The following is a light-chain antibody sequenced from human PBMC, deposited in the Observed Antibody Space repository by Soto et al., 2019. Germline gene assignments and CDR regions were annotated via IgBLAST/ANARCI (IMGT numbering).Light chain of an antibody. CDR2: DAS. CDR1: QSVDTY. V-gene: IGKV3-11*01. J-gene: IGKJ5*01. Sequence: EIVLTQSPATLSLSPGERATLSCRASQSVDTYLAWYQQKPGQAPSLLIYDASKRATGIPARFSGSGSGTALPPTFSSLGLEDFAVFYCRQRDNGPTFGQGKQLEIK. CDR3: RQRDNGPT.